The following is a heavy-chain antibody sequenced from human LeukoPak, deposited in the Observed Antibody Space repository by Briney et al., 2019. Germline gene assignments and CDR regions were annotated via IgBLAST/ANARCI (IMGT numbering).Heavy chain of an antibody. J-gene: IGHJ6*03. Sequence: PSETLSLTCSVSGGSMRNYYWSWIRQPPGKGLEWVGYIFYSGSTDYNPSLKSRVTISLDTSKNQFSLKLSSVTAADTAVYYCARGRGVEATFYYSYYMDVWGKGTTVTVSS. V-gene: IGHV4-59*12. CDR1: GGSMRNYY. CDR3: ARGRGVEATFYYSYYMDV. D-gene: IGHD1-26*01. CDR2: IFYSGST.